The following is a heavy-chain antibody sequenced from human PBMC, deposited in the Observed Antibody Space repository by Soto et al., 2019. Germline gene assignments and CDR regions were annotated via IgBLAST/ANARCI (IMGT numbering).Heavy chain of an antibody. D-gene: IGHD6-13*01. Sequence: QVQLVQSGAEVKKPGASVKVSCKASGYTFTGYYMHWVRQAPGQGLEWMGWINPNSGGTNYAQKFQGWVTMTRDTSISKAYMELSRLRSDDTAVYYCARGRIAAAGTAYYYYGMDVWGQGTTVTVSS. CDR3: ARGRIAAAGTAYYYYGMDV. J-gene: IGHJ6*02. CDR2: INPNSGGT. CDR1: GYTFTGYY. V-gene: IGHV1-2*04.